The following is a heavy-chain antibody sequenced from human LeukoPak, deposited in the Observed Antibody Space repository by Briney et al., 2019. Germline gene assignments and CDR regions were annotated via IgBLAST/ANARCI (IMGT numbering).Heavy chain of an antibody. V-gene: IGHV3-11*01. J-gene: IGHJ3*02. D-gene: IGHD2/OR15-2a*01. CDR1: GFTFSDYY. CDR3: AKDIPNSVIGAFDI. Sequence: PGGSLRLSCAASGFTFSDYYMSWIRQAPGKGLEWVSYISSSGSTIYYADSVKGRFTISRDNAKNSLYLQMNSLRAEDTAVYYCAKDIPNSVIGAFDIWGQGTMVTVSS. CDR2: ISSSGSTI.